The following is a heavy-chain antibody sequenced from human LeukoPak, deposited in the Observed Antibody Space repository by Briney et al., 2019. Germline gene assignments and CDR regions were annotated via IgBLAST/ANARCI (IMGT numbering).Heavy chain of an antibody. J-gene: IGHJ3*02. CDR3: ASNDSGGSDAFDI. CDR2: IYYSGSPFYIRYRGST. CDR1: GGSISSNTYY. Sequence: PDSLPVTCTVSGGSISSNTYYWGWIRAPPGKGLVWFGSIYYSGSPFYIRYRGSTLYNPSLKSRVTISVDTSKNEFSLKLCLVIAADAAIYYCASNDSGGSDAFDIWGQGTMVTVSS. D-gene: IGHD3-22*01. V-gene: IGHV4-39*01.